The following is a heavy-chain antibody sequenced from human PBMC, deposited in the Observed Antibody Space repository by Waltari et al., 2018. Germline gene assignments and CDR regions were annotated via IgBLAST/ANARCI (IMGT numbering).Heavy chain of an antibody. Sequence: QVQLVQSGAEVKKPGSSVKVSCKASGGTFSSYAISWVRPAPGQGLEWMGRIIPIFGTANYAQKFQGRVTITADKSTSTAYMELSSLRSEDTAVYYCASIMITFGGVIVDRYYFDYWGQGTLVTVSS. V-gene: IGHV1-69*08. J-gene: IGHJ4*02. CDR3: ASIMITFGGVIVDRYYFDY. CDR2: IIPIFGTA. D-gene: IGHD3-16*02. CDR1: GGTFSSYA.